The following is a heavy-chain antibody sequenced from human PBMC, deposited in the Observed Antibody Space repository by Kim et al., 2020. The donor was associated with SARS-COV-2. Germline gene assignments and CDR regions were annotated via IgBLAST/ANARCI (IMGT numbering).Heavy chain of an antibody. V-gene: IGHV4-59*09. CDR3: ARGAYSYGPDY. Sequence: TNYNPSHKRRVTISVDTSNNQFSLQLSSVTAADTAVYYCARGAYSYGPDYWGQGTLVTFSS. J-gene: IGHJ4*02. D-gene: IGHD5-18*01. CDR2: T.